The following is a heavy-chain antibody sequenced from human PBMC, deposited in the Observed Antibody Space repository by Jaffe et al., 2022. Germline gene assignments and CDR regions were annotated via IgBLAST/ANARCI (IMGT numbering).Heavy chain of an antibody. CDR3: NQYSGWYGH. CDR1: GFTFGDYA. CDR2: IRSKAYGGTT. J-gene: IGHJ5*02. D-gene: IGHD1-26*01. Sequence: EVQLVESGGGLVQPGRSLRLSCTASGFTFGDYAMSWVRQAPGKGLEWVGFIRSKAYGGTTEYAASVKGRFTISRDDSKSIAYLQMNSLKTEDTAVYYCNQYSGWYGHWGQGTLVTVSS. V-gene: IGHV3-49*04.